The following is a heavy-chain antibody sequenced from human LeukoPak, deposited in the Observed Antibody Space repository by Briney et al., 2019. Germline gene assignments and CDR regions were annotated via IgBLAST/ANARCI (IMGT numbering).Heavy chain of an antibody. CDR1: GFTFSSYG. D-gene: IGHD3-22*01. J-gene: IGHJ6*02. V-gene: IGHV3-30*03. Sequence: GGSLRLSCAASGFTFSSYGMHWVRQAPGKGLEWVAVISYDGSNKYYADSVKGRFTISRDNSKNTLYLQMNSLRAEDTAVYYCARDADYDTTGWDYYNGMDVWGQGTTVTVSS. CDR3: ARDADYDTTGWDYYNGMDV. CDR2: ISYDGSNK.